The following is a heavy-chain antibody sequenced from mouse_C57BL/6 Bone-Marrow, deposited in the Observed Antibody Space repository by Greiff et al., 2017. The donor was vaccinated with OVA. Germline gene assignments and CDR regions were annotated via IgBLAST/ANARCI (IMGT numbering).Heavy chain of an antibody. J-gene: IGHJ4*01. CDR1: GYTFTSYW. Sequence: VQLQQPGAELVKPGASVKLSCKASGYTFTSYWMHWVKQRPGQGLEWIGMIHPNSGSTNYNEKFKSKATLTVDKSSSTAYMQLSSLTSEDSAVYYCAISRRYCYAMDYWGQGTSVTVSS. CDR3: AISRRYCYAMDY. V-gene: IGHV1-64*01. CDR2: IHPNSGST. D-gene: IGHD1-1*01.